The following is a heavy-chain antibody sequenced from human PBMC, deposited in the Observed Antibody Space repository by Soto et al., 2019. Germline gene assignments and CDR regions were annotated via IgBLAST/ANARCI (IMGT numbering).Heavy chain of an antibody. D-gene: IGHD5-12*01. Sequence: GAAVKCSCNAPADTFTSCYIHWVRQAPGQVLEWMGIINPSGGSTSYAQKFQGRVTMTRDTSTSKVYMELSSLRSEDTAVYYCARGGWAKPSGDYSGYGGRGFEYWGHGTLVTVSS. J-gene: IGHJ4*01. V-gene: IGHV1-46*01. CDR2: INPSGGST. CDR3: ARGGWAKPSGDYSGYGGRGFEY. CDR1: ADTFTSCY.